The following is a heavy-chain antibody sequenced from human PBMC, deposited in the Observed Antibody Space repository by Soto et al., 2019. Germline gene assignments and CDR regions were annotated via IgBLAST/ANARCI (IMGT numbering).Heavy chain of an antibody. CDR3: AKEGYRYWYFDL. V-gene: IGHV3-23*01. J-gene: IGHJ2*01. Sequence: GGSLRLSCAASGFTLSSYAMSWVRQAPGKGLEWVSAISNSGASTYYANSVKGRFTISRDNSGNTLYLQMSSLRAEDTAVYYCAKEGYRYWYFDLWGRGTLVTVSS. CDR2: ISNSGAST. D-gene: IGHD2-15*01. CDR1: GFTLSSYA.